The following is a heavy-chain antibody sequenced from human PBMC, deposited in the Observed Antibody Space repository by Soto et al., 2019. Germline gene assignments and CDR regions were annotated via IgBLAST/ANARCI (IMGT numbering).Heavy chain of an antibody. Sequence: QVQLQESGPGLVKPSQTLSLTCTVSGGSISSGGYYWSWIRQHPGKGLEWIGYIYYSGSTYYNPSLKSRVTISVDTAKNQFSLKLSSVTSADTAVYYCARGYAYGDYADYWGQGTLVTVSS. J-gene: IGHJ4*02. D-gene: IGHD4-17*01. CDR1: GGSISSGGYY. V-gene: IGHV4-31*03. CDR2: IYYSGST. CDR3: ARGYAYGDYADY.